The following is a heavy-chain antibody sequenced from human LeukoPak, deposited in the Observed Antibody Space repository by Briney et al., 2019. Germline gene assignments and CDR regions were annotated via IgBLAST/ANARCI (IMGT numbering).Heavy chain of an antibody. Sequence: SETLSLTCTVSDGSISSRSYYWGWIRQPPGKGLEWIGSISYSGSTYYNPSLRSRVTISVDTSKNQFSLKLSSVTAADTAVYYCASYVWGSYRPFDYWGQGTLVTVSS. J-gene: IGHJ4*02. CDR3: ASYVWGSYRPFDY. CDR2: ISYSGST. D-gene: IGHD3-16*02. V-gene: IGHV4-39*01. CDR1: DGSISSRSYY.